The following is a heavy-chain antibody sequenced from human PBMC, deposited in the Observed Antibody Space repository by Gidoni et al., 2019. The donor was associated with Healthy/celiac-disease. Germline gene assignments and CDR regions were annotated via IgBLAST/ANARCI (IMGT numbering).Heavy chain of an antibody. D-gene: IGHD5-18*01. J-gene: IGHJ4*02. Sequence: EVQLVESGGGLVQPGGSLRLSWAASGFTVSSNYMSWVRQAPGKGLGWVSVIYSGGSTYYADSVKGRFTISRDNSKNTLYLQMNSLRAEDTAVYYCARGGGTAMVIATFDYWGQGTLVTVSS. CDR2: IYSGGST. CDR1: GFTVSSNY. V-gene: IGHV3-66*02. CDR3: ARGGGTAMVIATFDY.